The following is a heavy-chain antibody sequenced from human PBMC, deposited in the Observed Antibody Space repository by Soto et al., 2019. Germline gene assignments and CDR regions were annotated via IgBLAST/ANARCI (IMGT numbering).Heavy chain of an antibody. CDR1: GGSFSGYY. D-gene: IGHD6-6*01. Sequence: SETLSLTCAVYGGSFSGYYWSWIRQPPGKGLEWIGEINHSGSTNYNPSLKSRVTISVDTSKNQFSLKLSSVTAADTAVYYCASAPSSSYYFDDWGQGTLVTVSS. J-gene: IGHJ4*02. CDR3: ASAPSSSYYFDD. V-gene: IGHV4-34*01. CDR2: INHSGST.